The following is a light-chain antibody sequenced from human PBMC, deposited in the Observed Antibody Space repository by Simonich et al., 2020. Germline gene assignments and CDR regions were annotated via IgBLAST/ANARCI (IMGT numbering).Light chain of an antibody. Sequence: DIVMTQSPDSLAVSPGERATPSCRASQSVSSNLAGYQQKPGQAPSLLIYCASTRATGIPARFSGSGSGTEFTLTISSLQSEDFAVYYCQQYNNWPPWTFGQGTKVEIK. V-gene: IGKV3-15*01. CDR3: QQYNNWPPWT. J-gene: IGKJ1*01. CDR1: QSVSSN. CDR2: CAS.